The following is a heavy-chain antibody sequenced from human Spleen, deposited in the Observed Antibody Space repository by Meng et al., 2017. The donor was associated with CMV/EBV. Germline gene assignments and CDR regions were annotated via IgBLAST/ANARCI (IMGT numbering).Heavy chain of an antibody. D-gene: IGHD6-19*01. CDR1: GFTFSSYA. CDR2: ISGSGGST. Sequence: ADSGFTFSSYAMSWVRQAPGKGLEWVSAISGSGGSTYYADSVKGRFTISRDNSKNTLYLQMNSLRAEDTAVYYCAKDYYSSGWSSDYWGQGTLVTVSS. V-gene: IGHV3-23*01. J-gene: IGHJ4*02. CDR3: AKDYYSSGWSSDY.